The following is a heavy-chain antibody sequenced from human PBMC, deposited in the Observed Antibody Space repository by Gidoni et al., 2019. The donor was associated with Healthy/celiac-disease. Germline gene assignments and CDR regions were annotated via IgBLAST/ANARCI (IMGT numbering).Heavy chain of an antibody. Sequence: QLQLQESGPGLVKPSETLSLTCTVSGGSISSSSYYWGWLRQPPGKGLEWIGSIYYSGSTYYNPSLKSRVTISVDTSKNQFSLKLSSVTAADTAVYYCARRPVGATLNDAFDIWGQGTMVTVSS. CDR3: ARRPVGATLNDAFDI. CDR1: GGSISSSSYY. J-gene: IGHJ3*02. D-gene: IGHD1-26*01. V-gene: IGHV4-39*01. CDR2: IYYSGST.